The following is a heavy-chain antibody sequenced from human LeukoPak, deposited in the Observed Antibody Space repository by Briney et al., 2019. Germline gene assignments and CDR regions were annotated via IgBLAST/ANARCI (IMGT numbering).Heavy chain of an antibody. V-gene: IGHV3-48*04. Sequence: RPGGSLRLSCAASGFTFSLYALNWVRQAPGKGLEWVAYINSGADDIHYAASVRGRFTISRDDATNTLYLQLSNLRAEDTAVYYCARDTIQPGLIDDWGQGTLVTVSS. CDR3: ARDTIQPGLIDD. D-gene: IGHD2-2*01. CDR1: GFTFSLYA. J-gene: IGHJ4*02. CDR2: INSGADDI.